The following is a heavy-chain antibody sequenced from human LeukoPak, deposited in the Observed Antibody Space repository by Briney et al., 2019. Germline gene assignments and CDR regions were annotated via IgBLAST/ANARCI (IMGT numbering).Heavy chain of an antibody. J-gene: IGHJ4*02. CDR3: ARRNVYSSSWDYFDY. CDR2: IYYSGST. Sequence: SETLSLTCTVSGGSISSYYWSWIRQPPGKGLEWIGYIYYSGSTNYNTSLKSRVTISVDTSKNQFSLKLGSVTAADTAVYYCARRNVYSSSWDYFDYWGQGTLVTVSS. D-gene: IGHD6-13*01. CDR1: GGSISSYY. V-gene: IGHV4-59*12.